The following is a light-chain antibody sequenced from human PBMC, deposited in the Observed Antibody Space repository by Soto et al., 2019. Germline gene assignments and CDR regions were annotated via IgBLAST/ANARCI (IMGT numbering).Light chain of an antibody. CDR1: SSDVGFYNY. Sequence: QSALTQPASVSGSPGQSITISCTGSSSDVGFYNYVSWYQQRPGKAPKLMICDVSNRPSGVSNRFSGSKSGNTASLTIFGLQAEDEADYYCTSHTSSSPYVFGTGTRSPS. V-gene: IGLV2-14*01. J-gene: IGLJ1*01. CDR2: DVS. CDR3: TSHTSSSPYV.